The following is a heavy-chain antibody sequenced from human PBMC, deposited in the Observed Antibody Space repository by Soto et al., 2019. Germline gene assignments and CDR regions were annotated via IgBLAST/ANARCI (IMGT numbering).Heavy chain of an antibody. CDR2: IYYSGST. CDR3: ARDHIVVVTATIEYYYGMDV. J-gene: IGHJ6*02. CDR1: SGSISSYY. D-gene: IGHD2-21*02. Sequence: SETLSLTCTVSSGSISSYYWSWIRQPPGKGLEWIGYIYYSGSTNYNPSLKSRVTISVDTSKNQFSLKLSSVTAADTAVYYCARDHIVVVTATIEYYYGMDVWGQGTTVTVSS. V-gene: IGHV4-59*01.